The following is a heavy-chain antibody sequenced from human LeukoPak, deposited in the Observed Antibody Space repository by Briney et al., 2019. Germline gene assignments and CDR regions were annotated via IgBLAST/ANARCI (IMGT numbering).Heavy chain of an antibody. Sequence: SVKVSCKASGGTFNRYAISWVRQAPGQGLEWMGGIIPMFDTANYAQMFQGRVTLTADKSTSTAYMELSSLTSEDTAVYYWARADNWEGAKGDWGQGTMVTVSS. V-gene: IGHV1-69*06. CDR1: GGTFNRYA. J-gene: IGHJ3*01. CDR3: ARADNWEGAKGD. D-gene: IGHD1-26*01. CDR2: IIPMFDTA.